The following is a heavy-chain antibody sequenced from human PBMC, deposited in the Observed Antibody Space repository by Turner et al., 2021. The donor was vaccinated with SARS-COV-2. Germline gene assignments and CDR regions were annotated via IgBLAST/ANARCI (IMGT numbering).Heavy chain of an antibody. CDR3: CTDLSDDIPHDALDI. D-gene: IGHD3-9*01. V-gene: IGHV3-15*01. Sequence: EVQLVESGGGLVKPGGTLPQSCAPSVFTFSDAWLDWVRQAAGEGLEWVGRMKSLPDGATTVYAAPVQGRFSISRDDSKNMLHLQMSSLTTEDTAVYYCCTDLSDDIPHDALDIWGRGTVVTVSS. J-gene: IGHJ3*02. CDR2: MKSLPDGATT. CDR1: VFTFSDAW.